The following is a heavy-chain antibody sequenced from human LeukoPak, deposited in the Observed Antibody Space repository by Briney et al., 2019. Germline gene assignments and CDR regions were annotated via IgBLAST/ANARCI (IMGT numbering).Heavy chain of an antibody. Sequence: SETLSLTCTVSSDSIYSSNYYWGWIRQPPGKGLEWIGSIYYSGSTYYNSSLKSRVTISVDTSKNQFSLKLSSLTAADTAVYYCARAAYCGGDCYLFDYWGQGTLVTIFS. CDR2: IYYSGST. J-gene: IGHJ4*02. D-gene: IGHD2-21*02. CDR1: SDSIYSSNYY. V-gene: IGHV4-39*01. CDR3: ARAAYCGGDCYLFDY.